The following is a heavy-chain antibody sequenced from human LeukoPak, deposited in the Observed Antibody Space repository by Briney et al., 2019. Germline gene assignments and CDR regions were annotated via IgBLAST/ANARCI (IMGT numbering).Heavy chain of an antibody. CDR3: TKEAATGSRYSFDY. J-gene: IGHJ4*02. V-gene: IGHV3-30*18. CDR1: GFTFSRHG. CDR2: VSDDGGTV. Sequence: GGSLRLSCAASGFTFSRHGMHWVRQAPGKGLEWVAVVSDDGGTVYYAESVKGRFTIARDNSKNTLYLQMNSLRADDTAVFYCTKEAATGSRYSFDYWGQGTLATVSS. D-gene: IGHD1-1*01.